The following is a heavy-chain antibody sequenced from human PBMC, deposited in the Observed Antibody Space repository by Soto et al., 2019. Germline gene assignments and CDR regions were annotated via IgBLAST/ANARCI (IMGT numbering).Heavy chain of an antibody. D-gene: IGHD3-3*01. CDR1: GFTFSSYA. V-gene: IGHV3-23*01. Sequence: EVQLLESGGGLVQPGGSLRLSYAASGFTFSSYAMSWVRQAPGKGLEWVSAISGSGGSTYYADSVKGRFTLYRNNAKNTLYLQMNSLRAEDTAVYYCAKGPCDFWSGYPSSDVWGQGTTVTVSS. CDR2: ISGSGGST. J-gene: IGHJ6*02. CDR3: AKGPCDFWSGYPSSDV.